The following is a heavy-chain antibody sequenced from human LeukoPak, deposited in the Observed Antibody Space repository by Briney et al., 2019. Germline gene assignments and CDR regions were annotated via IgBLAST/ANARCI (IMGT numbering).Heavy chain of an antibody. CDR2: IYASGST. CDR1: GGSISSYY. Sequence: ASETLSLTCTVSGGSISSYYWSWIRQPPGKGLEWIGYIYASGSTNYNPSLKSRVTISVDTSKNQFSLKLSSVTAADTAVYYCARGGYDFWSGFYILGYWGQGTLVTVSS. D-gene: IGHD3-3*01. CDR3: ARGGYDFWSGFYILGY. J-gene: IGHJ4*02. V-gene: IGHV4-4*09.